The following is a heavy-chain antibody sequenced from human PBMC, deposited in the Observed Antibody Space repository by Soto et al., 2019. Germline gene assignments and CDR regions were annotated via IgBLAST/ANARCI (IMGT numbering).Heavy chain of an antibody. V-gene: IGHV4-59*01. J-gene: IGHJ4*02. CDR2: IYYSGST. CDR3: ASQAEYRYVYAAGFDY. D-gene: IGHD5-18*01. CDR1: GGSISSYY. Sequence: SETLSLTCTVSGGSISSYYWSWIRQPPGKGLEWIGYIYYSGSTNYNPSLKSRVTISVDTSKNQFSLKLSSVTAADTAVYYCASQAEYRYVYAAGFDYWGQGTLVTVSS.